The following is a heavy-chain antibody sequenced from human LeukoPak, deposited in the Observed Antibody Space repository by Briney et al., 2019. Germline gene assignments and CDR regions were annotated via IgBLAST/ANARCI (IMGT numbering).Heavy chain of an antibody. J-gene: IGHJ3*02. CDR3: ARRSAAKRAFDI. Sequence: QPGGSLRLSCAASGFTFSSYWMNWVRQAPGKGLMWVSRINSDDSITDYAASVKGRFTISRDNAKNTVYLQMNSLRAEDTAVYYCARRSAAKRAFDIWGQGTMVTVS. V-gene: IGHV3-74*01. CDR1: GFTFSSYW. D-gene: IGHD2-2*01. CDR2: INSDDSIT.